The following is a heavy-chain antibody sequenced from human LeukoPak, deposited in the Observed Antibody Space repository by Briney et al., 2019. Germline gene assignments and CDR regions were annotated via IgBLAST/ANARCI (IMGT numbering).Heavy chain of an antibody. CDR2: IIPIFGTA. V-gene: IGHV1-69*01. D-gene: IGHD3-22*01. CDR3: ARPYYYDSSGFGAFDI. Sequence: ASLKVSCKASGGTFSSYAISSVRQAPGQGLEWMGGIIPIFGTANYAQKFQGRVTITSDESTSTAYMELSSLRSEDTAVYYCARPYYYDSSGFGAFDIWGQGTMVTVSS. CDR1: GGTFSSYA. J-gene: IGHJ3*02.